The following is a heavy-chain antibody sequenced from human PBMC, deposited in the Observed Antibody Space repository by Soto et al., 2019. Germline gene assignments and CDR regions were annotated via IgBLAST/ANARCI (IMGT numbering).Heavy chain of an antibody. CDR1: GFTFSSYA. CDR2: ISGSGGST. V-gene: IGHV3-23*01. D-gene: IGHD3-3*01. J-gene: IGHJ4*02. Sequence: PGGSLRLSCAASGFTFSSYAMSWVRQAPGKGLEWVSAISGSGGSTYYADSVKGRFTISRDNSKNTLYLQMNSLRAEDTAVYYCAKAADFWSGYQPLYYFDYWGQGTLVTVSS. CDR3: AKAADFWSGYQPLYYFDY.